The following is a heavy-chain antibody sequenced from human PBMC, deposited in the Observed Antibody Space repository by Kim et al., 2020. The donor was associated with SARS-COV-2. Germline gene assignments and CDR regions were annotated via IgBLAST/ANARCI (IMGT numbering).Heavy chain of an antibody. CDR1: GFTFGDYA. D-gene: IGHD1-26*01. J-gene: IGHJ4*02. V-gene: IGHV3-49*04. CDR3: TRGEPRDY. Sequence: GGSLRLSCTASGFTFGDYAMSWVRQAPGKGLEWVGFIRSKAYGGTTEYAASVKGRFTISRDDSKSIAYLQMNSLKTEDTAVYYCTRGEPRDYWGQGTLVTVSS. CDR2: IRSKAYGGTT.